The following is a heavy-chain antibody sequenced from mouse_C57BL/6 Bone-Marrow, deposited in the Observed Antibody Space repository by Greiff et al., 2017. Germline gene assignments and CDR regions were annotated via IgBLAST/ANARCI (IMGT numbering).Heavy chain of an antibody. Sequence: EVQRVESGGGLVKPGGSLKLSCAASGFTFSSYAMSWVRQTPEKRLEWVATISDGGSYTYYPDSVKGRFTIARDTLKNNLYLQMSHLTSEETSMCYPAIHRGPYFDDRGQGPTLTASS. CDR1: GFTFSSYA. CDR2: ISDGGSYT. V-gene: IGHV5-4*01. CDR3: AIHRGPYFDD. J-gene: IGHJ2*01.